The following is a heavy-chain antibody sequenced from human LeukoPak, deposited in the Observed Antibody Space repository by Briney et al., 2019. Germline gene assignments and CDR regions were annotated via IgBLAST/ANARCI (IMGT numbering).Heavy chain of an antibody. CDR2: IYHSGST. CDR3: ARGYVGYSSGWYVY. Sequence: SETLSLTCAVSGGSISSGGYSWSWIRQPPGKGLEWIGYIYHSGSTYYNPSLKSRVTISVDRSKNQFSLKLSSVTAADTAVYYCARGYVGYSSGWYVYWGQGTLVTVSS. J-gene: IGHJ4*02. V-gene: IGHV4-30-2*01. CDR1: GGSISSGGYS. D-gene: IGHD6-19*01.